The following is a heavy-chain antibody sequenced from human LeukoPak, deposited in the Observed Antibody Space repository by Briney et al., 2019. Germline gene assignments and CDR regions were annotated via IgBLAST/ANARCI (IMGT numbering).Heavy chain of an antibody. CDR1: GFTFASYG. D-gene: IGHD6-13*01. CDR3: AKGGSSWFLGD. J-gene: IGHJ4*02. V-gene: IGHV3-23*01. CDR2: ISGSSGTT. Sequence: AGGSLRLSCAASGFTFASYGMSWVRQAPGKGLEWVSGISGSSGTTYYADSVKGRFTISRDNSKNTVYLQMNSLRDEDTAVYYCAKGGSSWFLGDWGQGTLVTVSS.